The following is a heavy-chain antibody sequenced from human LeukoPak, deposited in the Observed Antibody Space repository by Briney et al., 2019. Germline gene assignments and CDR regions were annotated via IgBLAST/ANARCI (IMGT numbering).Heavy chain of an antibody. CDR1: GFTFSSYG. D-gene: IGHD3-10*01. Sequence: PGGTLRLSCAGSGFTFSSYGMSWVRQAPGKGLEWVSGINWKGGSTGYADSVKGRFTISRDNAKNSLYLQMNSLRAEDTAVYYCARWGRGGIGELSSQGGWGQGTLVTVSS. V-gene: IGHV3-20*04. J-gene: IGHJ4*02. CDR3: ARWGRGGIGELSSQGG. CDR2: INWKGGST.